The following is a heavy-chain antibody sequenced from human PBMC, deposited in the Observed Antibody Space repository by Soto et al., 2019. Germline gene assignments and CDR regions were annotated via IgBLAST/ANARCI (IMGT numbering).Heavy chain of an antibody. D-gene: IGHD2-21*01. Sequence: EVQLVESVGGLVKPGGSLRLSCAASGFTFSSYSMNWVRQAPGKGLEWVSSISSSSSYIYYADSVKGQFTISRDNAKNSLYLQMNSLRAEDTAVYYCARVERAYCGGDCYDYWGQGTLVTVSS. CDR1: GFTFSSYS. CDR2: ISSSSSYI. CDR3: ARVERAYCGGDCYDY. V-gene: IGHV3-21*01. J-gene: IGHJ4*02.